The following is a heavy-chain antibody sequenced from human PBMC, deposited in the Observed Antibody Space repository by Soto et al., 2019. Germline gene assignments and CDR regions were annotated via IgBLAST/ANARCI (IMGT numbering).Heavy chain of an antibody. CDR3: ARDQWYYDSNDAVLSRDYYGMDV. CDR1: GGSISSSNW. Sequence: KPSETLSLTCAVSGGSISSSNWWSWVRQPPGKGLEWIGEIYHSGSTNYNPSLKSRVTISVDKSKNQFSLKLSSVTAADTAVYYCARDQWYYDSNDAVLSRDYYGMDVWGQGTTVTVSS. D-gene: IGHD3-22*01. V-gene: IGHV4-4*02. J-gene: IGHJ6*02. CDR2: IYHSGST.